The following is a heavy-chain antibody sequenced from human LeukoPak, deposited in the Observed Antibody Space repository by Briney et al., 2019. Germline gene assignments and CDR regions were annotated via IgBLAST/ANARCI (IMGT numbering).Heavy chain of an antibody. CDR3: TGSSGELSFFDH. J-gene: IGHJ4*02. Sequence: PGGSLRLSCTASGFTFGDYGMSWVRQAPGKGLEGVGFIRSKVYGGTTEYAASVKGRVTISRDDSKSIAYLQMNSLKTEDTAVYFCTGSSGELSFFDHWGQGTLVTVSS. CDR1: GFTFGDYG. D-gene: IGHD3-10*01. CDR2: IRSKVYGGTT. V-gene: IGHV3-49*04.